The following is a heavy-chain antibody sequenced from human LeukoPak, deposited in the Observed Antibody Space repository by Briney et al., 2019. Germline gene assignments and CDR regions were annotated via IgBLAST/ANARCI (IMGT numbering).Heavy chain of an antibody. CDR3: ARAGAMVRDYMDV. V-gene: IGHV3-30*04. J-gene: IGHJ6*03. CDR1: FTFSLYT. CDR2: ISYHGTNE. Sequence: GGSLRLSCAAEFTFSLYTMHWVRQAPGKGLAWVAGISYHGTNEYYADSVKGRFTVSRDNSKNTLYLQMNSLRPEDTAVYYCARAGAMVRDYMDVWGKGTTVTVSS. D-gene: IGHD3-10*01.